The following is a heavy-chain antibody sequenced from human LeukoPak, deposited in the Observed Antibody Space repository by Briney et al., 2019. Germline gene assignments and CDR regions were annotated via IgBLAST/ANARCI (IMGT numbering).Heavy chain of an antibody. V-gene: IGHV4-39*07. Sequence: SETLSLTCTVSGGSISSSSYYWGWIRQPPGKGLEWIGSIYYSGSTYYNPSLKGRVTISVDTSKNQFSLKLSSVTAADTAVYYCARHTLYGSGSYYVYYFDYWGQGTLVTVSS. CDR2: IYYSGST. CDR1: GGSISSSSYY. D-gene: IGHD3-10*01. CDR3: ARHTLYGSGSYYVYYFDY. J-gene: IGHJ4*02.